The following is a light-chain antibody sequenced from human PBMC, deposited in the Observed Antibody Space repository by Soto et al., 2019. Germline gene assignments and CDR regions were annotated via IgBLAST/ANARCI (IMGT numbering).Light chain of an antibody. CDR1: QGIRND. CDR2: AAS. V-gene: IGKV1-6*01. Sequence: AIQMTQSPSSLSASVGDRVTITCRACQGIRNDLGWYQQKPGKAPKLLIYAASSLQSGVPSRFSGSGSGTDFTLTISSPQPEDFATYYCLQDYNYPYTFGQGTKLEIK. J-gene: IGKJ2*01. CDR3: LQDYNYPYT.